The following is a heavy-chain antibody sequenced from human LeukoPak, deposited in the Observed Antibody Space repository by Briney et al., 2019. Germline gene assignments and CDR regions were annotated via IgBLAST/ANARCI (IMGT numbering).Heavy chain of an antibody. V-gene: IGHV4-59*08. CDR2: SFYTGTT. Sequence: SETLSLTCVVSGDSINTYYWSWIRQSPEKGMEWIGYSFYTGTTNYNPSLQSRVTISPDTSKNQISLKLTSVTAADTAVYYCARHRSAMAAPDHWGQGSLVTVSS. CDR1: GDSINTYY. J-gene: IGHJ5*02. D-gene: IGHD6-19*01. CDR3: ARHRSAMAAPDH.